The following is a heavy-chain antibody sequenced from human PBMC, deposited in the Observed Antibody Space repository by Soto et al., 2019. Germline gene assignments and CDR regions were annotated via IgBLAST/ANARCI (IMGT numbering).Heavy chain of an antibody. CDR1: GGTFSNHA. V-gene: IGHV1-69*01. CDR3: ARDDATYCGGDCYRYFYYGMDV. D-gene: IGHD2-21*02. J-gene: IGHJ6*02. Sequence: KVSCKASGGTFSNHAISWVRQAPGQGLEWVGGIIPMFPTADYAQRFQGRVTITADDSTTTVYMELSGLRSEDTAMYYCARDDATYCGGDCYRYFYYGMDVWGQGTTVTVSS. CDR2: IIPMFPTA.